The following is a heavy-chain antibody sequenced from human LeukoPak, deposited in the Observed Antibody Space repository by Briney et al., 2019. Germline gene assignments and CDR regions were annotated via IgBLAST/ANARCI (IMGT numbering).Heavy chain of an antibody. CDR2: INHSGST. CDR1: GGSFSGYY. V-gene: IGHV4-34*01. CDR3: ARGLIGALWK. Sequence: SSETLSLTCAVYGGSFSGYYWSWIRQPPGKGLEWIGEINHSGSTNYNPSLKSRVTISVDTSKNQFSLKLSSVTAADTAVYYCARGLIGALWKWGQGTLVTVSS. J-gene: IGHJ4*02. D-gene: IGHD2-21*01.